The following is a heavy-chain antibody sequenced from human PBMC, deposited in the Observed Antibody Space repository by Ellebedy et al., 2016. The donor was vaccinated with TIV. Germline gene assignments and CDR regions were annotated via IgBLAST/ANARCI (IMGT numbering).Heavy chain of an antibody. CDR3: ARHRTRTVVATAVFDY. D-gene: IGHD2-21*02. J-gene: IGHJ4*02. CDR2: IYYSGST. V-gene: IGHV4-39*01. Sequence: MPSETLSLTCTVSGGSISSSVYYWGWIRQPPGKGLEWIGSIYYSGSTHYNPSLKSQITISLDPAKNQFSLRLDSLNAADTAGYYFARHRTRTVVATAVFDYWGQGSLVTVSS. CDR1: GGSISSSVYY.